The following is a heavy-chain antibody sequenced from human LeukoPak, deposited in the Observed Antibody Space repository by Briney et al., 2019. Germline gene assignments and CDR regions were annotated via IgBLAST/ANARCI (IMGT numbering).Heavy chain of an antibody. J-gene: IGHJ4*02. CDR3: ARDRGLRYFDSFDY. D-gene: IGHD3-9*01. Sequence: PGGSLRLSCAASGFTFSSYWMTWVRQAPGKGLEWVANIKRDGSEKHYVDSVKGRFTISRDNAKNSMFLQMNSLRAEDTAVYYCARDRGLRYFDSFDYWGQGALVTVSS. CDR1: GFTFSSYW. CDR2: IKRDGSEK. V-gene: IGHV3-7*03.